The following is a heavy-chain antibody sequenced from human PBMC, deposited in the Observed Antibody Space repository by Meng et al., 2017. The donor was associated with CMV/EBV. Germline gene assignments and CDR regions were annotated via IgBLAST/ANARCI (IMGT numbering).Heavy chain of an antibody. D-gene: IGHD6-13*01. CDR2: IRSKANSYAT. Sequence: GESLKISCAASGFTFSGSAMHWVRQASGKGLEWVGRIRSKANSYATAYAASVKGRFTISRDDSKNTAYLQMNGLKTEDTAVYYCRAEAAAGTDIDYWGQGTLVTVSS. CDR1: GFTFSGSA. CDR3: RAEAAAGTDIDY. J-gene: IGHJ4*02. V-gene: IGHV3-73*01.